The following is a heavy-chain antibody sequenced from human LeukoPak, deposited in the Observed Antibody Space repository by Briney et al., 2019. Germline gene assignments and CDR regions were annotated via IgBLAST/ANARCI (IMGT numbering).Heavy chain of an antibody. J-gene: IGHJ3*02. CDR3: ARRRQVTSYSPYAFDI. V-gene: IGHV4-59*08. CDR2: IYFTGHS. Sequence: SETPSLTCTVSGGSMSGSYWSWIRQSPGKGMEWLGYIYFTGHSRSNPSLKSRVTISPDTSKNQLSLRLASVTAADTAVYYCARRRQVTSYSPYAFDIWGQGTMVTVSS. CDR1: GGSMSGSY. D-gene: IGHD2-15*01.